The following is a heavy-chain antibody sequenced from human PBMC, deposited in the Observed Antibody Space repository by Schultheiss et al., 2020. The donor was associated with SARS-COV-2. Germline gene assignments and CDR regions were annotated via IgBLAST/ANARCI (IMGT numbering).Heavy chain of an antibody. CDR3: KIGYCSGGSCYSRAFGDAFDI. J-gene: IGHJ3*02. Sequence: ASVKVSCKVSGYTLTELSMHWVRQAPGKGLEWMGGFDPEDGETIYAQKFQGRVTMTEDTSTDTAYMELSSLRSEDMAVYYCKIGYCSGGSCYSRAFGDAFDIWGQGTMVTVSS. CDR2: FDPEDGET. CDR1: GYTLTELS. V-gene: IGHV1-24*01. D-gene: IGHD2-15*01.